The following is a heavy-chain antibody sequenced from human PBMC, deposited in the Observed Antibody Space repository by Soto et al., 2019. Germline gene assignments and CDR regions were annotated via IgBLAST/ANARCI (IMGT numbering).Heavy chain of an antibody. CDR1: GFTFDDYA. V-gene: IGHV3-9*01. J-gene: IGHJ4*02. D-gene: IGHD3-3*01. CDR3: AKAGFWSGYYSLVDY. CDR2: ISWNSGSI. Sequence: EVQLVESGGGLVQPGRSLRLSCAASGFTFDDYAMHWVRQAPGKGLEGGSGISWNSGSIGYADSVKGRFTISRDNAKNSLYLQMNSLRAEDTALYYCAKAGFWSGYYSLVDYWGQGTLVTVSS.